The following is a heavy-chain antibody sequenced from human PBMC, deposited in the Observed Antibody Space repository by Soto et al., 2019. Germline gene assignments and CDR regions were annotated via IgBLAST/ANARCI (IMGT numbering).Heavy chain of an antibody. J-gene: IGHJ4*01. CDR2: IIPIFGTA. V-gene: IGHV1-69*06. CDR1: GGTFSSYA. D-gene: IGHD2-21*01. Sequence: ASVKVSCKASGGTFSSYAISWVRQAPGQGLEWMGGIIPIFGTANYAQKFQGQVTISADKSISTAYLQWSSLKASDTAMYYCARLANIFDFDNWGHGTLVTVSS. CDR3: ARLANIFDFDN.